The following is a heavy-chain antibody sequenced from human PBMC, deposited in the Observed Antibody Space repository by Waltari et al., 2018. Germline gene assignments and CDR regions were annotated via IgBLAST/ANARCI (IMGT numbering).Heavy chain of an antibody. V-gene: IGHV1-8*03. J-gene: IGHJ4*02. CDR2: MNPNSANS. CDR3: ARSSSGYYRRVPFDY. CDR1: GYSFSNYD. D-gene: IGHD3-22*01. Sequence: QVQLVQSGAEVKKPGASVKVSCKASGYSFSNYDIDWVRQANGQGLEWMGWMNPNSANSGYAQQFQGRVSITRNTSINTAYLELSGLRSEDTAVYFCARSSSGYYRRVPFDYWGQGSLVIVSS.